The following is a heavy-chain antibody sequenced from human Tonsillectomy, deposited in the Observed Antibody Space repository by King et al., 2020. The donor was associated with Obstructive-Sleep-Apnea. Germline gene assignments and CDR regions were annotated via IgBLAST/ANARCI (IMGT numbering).Heavy chain of an antibody. V-gene: IGHV3-30*04. CDR3: ARDYTMITIGGHIVD. CDR1: GFTFSSYT. J-gene: IGHJ4*02. Sequence: VQLVESGGGVVQPGRSLRLSCASSGFTFSSYTMHWVRQSPGKGLVWVPIISFDGANKYYADSVKGRFTISRDNSKNTLDLQMNSLRAEDTAVYYCARDYTMITIGGHIVDWGQGTLVTVSS. D-gene: IGHD3-16*02. CDR2: ISFDGANK.